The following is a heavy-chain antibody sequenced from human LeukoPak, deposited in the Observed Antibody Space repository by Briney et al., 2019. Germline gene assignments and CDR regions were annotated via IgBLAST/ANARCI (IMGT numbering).Heavy chain of an antibody. D-gene: IGHD3-3*01. J-gene: IGHJ4*02. CDR2: IYYSGST. CDR1: GGSISSGGYS. CDR3: ASRNGFWSGYSAY. Sequence: SQTLSLTCAVSGGSISSGGYSWSWIRQPPGKGLEWIGYIYYSGSTYYNPSLKSRVTISVDTSKNQFSLKLSSVTAADTAVYYCASRNGFWSGYSAYWGQGTLVTVSS. V-gene: IGHV4-30-4*07.